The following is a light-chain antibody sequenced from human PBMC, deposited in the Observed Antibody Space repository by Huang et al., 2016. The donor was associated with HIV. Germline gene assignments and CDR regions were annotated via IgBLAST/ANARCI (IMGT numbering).Light chain of an antibody. CDR2: AAA. CDR1: QDIRDD. Sequence: AIQMTQSPSSLSASVGDSDSINCRASQDIRDDLAWYQYKPGKAPKLVICAAATLESGAPSRCSGSGSGTDFTLTINNLQPEDFATYYCLQTNNYPWTFGQGSKVEVK. CDR3: LQTNNYPWT. V-gene: IGKV1-6*01. J-gene: IGKJ1*01.